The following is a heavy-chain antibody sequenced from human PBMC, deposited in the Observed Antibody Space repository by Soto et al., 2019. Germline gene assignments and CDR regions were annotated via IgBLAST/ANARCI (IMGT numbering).Heavy chain of an antibody. Sequence: QVQLVQSGAEVKKPGSSVKVSCKASGGIFSTYAIIWLRQAPGQGLEWTGGIIPLFGTPNYAQSFRGRVTITADESTSTAYMELSRLRSEETAVYYCARDRDDYGSGNYYNRIDFWGQGTLVTVSS. CDR2: IIPLFGTP. V-gene: IGHV1-69*01. CDR1: GGIFSTYA. D-gene: IGHD3-10*01. CDR3: ARDRDDYGSGNYYNRIDF. J-gene: IGHJ4*02.